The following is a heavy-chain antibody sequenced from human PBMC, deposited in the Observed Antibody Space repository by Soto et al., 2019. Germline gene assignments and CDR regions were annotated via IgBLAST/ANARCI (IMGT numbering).Heavy chain of an antibody. V-gene: IGHV4-31*03. CDR1: GGSISSGGYY. D-gene: IGHD3-22*01. J-gene: IGHJ4*02. CDR3: ARVVTQYYDSSGYKPHFDY. CDR2: IYYSGST. Sequence: SETLSLTCTVSGGSISSGGYYWSWIRQHPGKGLEWIGYIYYSGSTYYNPSLKSRVTISVDTSKNQFSLKLSSVTAADTAVYYCARVVTQYYDSSGYKPHFDYWGQGTLVTVSS.